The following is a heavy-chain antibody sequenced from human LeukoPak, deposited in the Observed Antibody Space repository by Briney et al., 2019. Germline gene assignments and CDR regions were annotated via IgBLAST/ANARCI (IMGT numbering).Heavy chain of an antibody. J-gene: IGHJ6*03. D-gene: IGHD3-22*01. V-gene: IGHV4-4*07. CDR1: GGPIINYY. CDR3: ARLKYYDSTGYSPGYYMDV. Sequence: SETLSLTCTVSGGPIINYYWSWIRQSAGTGLEWVGRIYITGSTNYNPSLQSRLSMSVDTSKNQFSLRLTSVSAADTAVYYCARLKYYDSTGYSPGYYMDVWGKGITVTVSS. CDR2: IYITGST.